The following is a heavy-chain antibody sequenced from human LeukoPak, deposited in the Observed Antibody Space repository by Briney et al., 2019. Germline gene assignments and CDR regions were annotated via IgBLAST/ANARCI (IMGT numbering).Heavy chain of an antibody. CDR1: GGSISSYY. D-gene: IGHD2-2*01. CDR2: IYYSGST. J-gene: IGHJ6*03. V-gene: IGHV4-59*01. CDR3: AREIVVVPAAIPGYYYMDV. Sequence: SETLSLTCTVSGGSISSYYWSWIRQPPGKGLEWIGYIYYSGSTNYSPSLKSRVTISVDTSKNQFSLKLSSVTAADTAVYYCAREIVVVPAAIPGYYYMDVWGKGTTVTVSS.